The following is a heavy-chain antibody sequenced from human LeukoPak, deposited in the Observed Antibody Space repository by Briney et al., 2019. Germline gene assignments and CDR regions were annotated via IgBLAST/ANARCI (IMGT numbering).Heavy chain of an antibody. D-gene: IGHD6-13*01. J-gene: IGHJ4*02. CDR1: GGSISSSNW. V-gene: IGHV4-4*02. CDR2: IYHSGST. CDR3: ARTMGIAAAGVDY. Sequence: SGTLSLTCAVSGGSISSSNWWSWVRQPPGKRLEWIGEIYHSGSTNYNPSLKSRVTISVDKSKNQFSLKLSSVTAADTAVYYCARTMGIAAAGVDYWGQGTLVTVSS.